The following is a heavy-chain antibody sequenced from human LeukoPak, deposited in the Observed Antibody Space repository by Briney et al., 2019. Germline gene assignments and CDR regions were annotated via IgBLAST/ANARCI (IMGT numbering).Heavy chain of an antibody. D-gene: IGHD6-19*01. J-gene: IGHJ4*02. CDR3: ARDRPYSSGWQDY. CDR1: GYTFTGYY. CDR2: INPNNGGT. Sequence: ASVKVSCKASGYTFTGYYIHWVRQAPGQGLEWMGWINPNNGGTNYAQKFQGRVTMTRDTSISTAYMELSRLRSDDTAVYYCARDRPYSSGWQDYWGQGTLVTVSS. V-gene: IGHV1-2*02.